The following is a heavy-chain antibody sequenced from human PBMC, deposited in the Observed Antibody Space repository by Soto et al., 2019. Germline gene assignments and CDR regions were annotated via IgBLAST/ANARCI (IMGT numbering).Heavy chain of an antibody. V-gene: IGHV3-7*05. D-gene: IGHD6-13*01. CDR1: GFTLSTYW. CDR3: SKSSSSLPNPDDY. CDR2: VKQDGSEQ. Sequence: GGSLRLSCATSGFTLSTYWMHWVRLAPGKGLEWVASVKQDGSEQGYVDSVKGRFTISRDNAKNSLFLQMNSLRAEDTAVYYFSKSSSSLPNPDDYWGPGTLVTVSS. J-gene: IGHJ4*02.